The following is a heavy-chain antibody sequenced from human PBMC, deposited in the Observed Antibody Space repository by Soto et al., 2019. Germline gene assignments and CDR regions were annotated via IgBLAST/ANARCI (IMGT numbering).Heavy chain of an antibody. CDR1: GFTFRSYV. CDR2: TSYDGSNK. V-gene: IGHV3-30*19. D-gene: IGHD3-16*01. CDR3: ARWGTTGGLDV. J-gene: IGHJ4*02. Sequence: QVQLVESGGGVVQPGASLRLSCVGSGFTFRSYVIHWVRQAPGKGLEWVALTSYDGSNKYYDDSVKGRFTISRDNSRKTVDLHIDSLRLEDTALYYCARWGTTGGLDVWGQGTLVSVSS.